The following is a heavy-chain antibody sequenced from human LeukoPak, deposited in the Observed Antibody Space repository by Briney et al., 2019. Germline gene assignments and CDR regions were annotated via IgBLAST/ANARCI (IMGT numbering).Heavy chain of an antibody. J-gene: IGHJ4*02. V-gene: IGHV4-61*02. D-gene: IGHD3-22*01. CDR3: ARDRNYYDSSGPVDY. CDR1: GGSISSGSYY. CDR2: IYTSGST. Sequence: PSQTLSLTCTVSGGSISSGSYYWSWIRQPAGKGLEWIGRIYTSGSTNYNPSLKSRVTISVHTSKNQFSLRLSSVTAADTAVYYCARDRNYYDSSGPVDYWGQGTLVTVSS.